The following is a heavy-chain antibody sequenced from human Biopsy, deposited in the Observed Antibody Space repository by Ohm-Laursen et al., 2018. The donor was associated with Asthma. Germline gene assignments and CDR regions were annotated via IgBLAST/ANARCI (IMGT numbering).Heavy chain of an antibody. V-gene: IGHV1-69*01. D-gene: IGHD2-2*01. CDR2: INSVFGTT. Sequence: SSVKVSCTSLGGTFTTYVIGWVRQAPGQGLEWMGGINSVFGTTTYPQKFQDRVTITADDSTSTVYMELSSLRSEDTAVYYCAREAGSCISRTCYSLDFWGQGTLVTVSS. CDR1: GGTFTTYV. CDR3: AREAGSCISRTCYSLDF. J-gene: IGHJ4*02.